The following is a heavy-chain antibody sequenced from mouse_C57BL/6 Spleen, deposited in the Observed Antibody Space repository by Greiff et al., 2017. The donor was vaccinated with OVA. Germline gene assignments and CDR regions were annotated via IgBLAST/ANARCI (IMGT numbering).Heavy chain of an antibody. CDR1: GYTFTSYW. J-gene: IGHJ2*01. Sequence: QVQLQQSGAELVMPGASVKLSCKASGYTFTSYWMHWVKQRPGQGLEWIGEIDPSDSYTNYNQKFKGKSTLTVDKSSSTAYMQLSSLTSEDSAVYYCARWGLAGDYWGQGTTLTVSS. CDR3: ARWGLAGDY. CDR2: IDPSDSYT. V-gene: IGHV1-69*01.